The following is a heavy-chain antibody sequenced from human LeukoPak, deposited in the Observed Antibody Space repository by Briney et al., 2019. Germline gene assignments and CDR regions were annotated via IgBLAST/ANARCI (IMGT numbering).Heavy chain of an antibody. D-gene: IGHD2-2*02. CDR1: GFTFSSYS. J-gene: IGHJ6*03. CDR3: ARVGKYCSSTSCYTRYYYYMDV. V-gene: IGHV3-21*01. Sequence: GGSLRLSCAASGFTFSSYSMNWVRQAPGKGLEWVSSISSSSSYIYYADSVKGRFTISRDNAKNSLYLQMNSLRAEDTAVYYCARVGKYCSSTSCYTRYYYYMDVWGKGTAVTVSS. CDR2: ISSSSSYI.